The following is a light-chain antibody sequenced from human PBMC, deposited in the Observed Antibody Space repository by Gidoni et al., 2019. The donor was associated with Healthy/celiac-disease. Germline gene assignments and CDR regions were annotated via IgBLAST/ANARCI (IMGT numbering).Light chain of an antibody. CDR2: GAS. J-gene: IGKJ4*01. Sequence: EIVMTQSPATLSVSPGERATLSCRASQSVSSNLAWYQQKPGQAPRLLIYGASTRATGIPARFSGSGSGTEFTLTISSLQSEDFAVYYCQQYNNWLRRLTFXGXTKVXIK. V-gene: IGKV3-15*01. CDR3: QQYNNWLRRLT. CDR1: QSVSSN.